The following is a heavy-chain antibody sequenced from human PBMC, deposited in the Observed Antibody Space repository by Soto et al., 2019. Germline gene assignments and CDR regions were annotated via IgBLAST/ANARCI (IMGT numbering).Heavy chain of an antibody. V-gene: IGHV3-11*01. J-gene: IGHJ3*02. D-gene: IGHD3-16*01. CDR1: GFTFSDYY. CDR2: ISSSGSTI. CDR3: ARDRSDYVWGSDAFDI. Sequence: PGGSLRLSCAASGFTFSDYYMSWIRQAPGKGLEWVSYISSSGSTIYYADSVKGRFTISRDNAKNSLYLQMNSLRAEDTAVYYCARDRSDYVWGSDAFDIWGQGTMVTVSS.